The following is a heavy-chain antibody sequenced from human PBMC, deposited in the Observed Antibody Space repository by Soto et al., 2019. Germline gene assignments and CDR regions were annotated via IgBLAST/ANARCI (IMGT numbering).Heavy chain of an antibody. CDR1: GFSFSSYG. CDR2: VSDDDSKR. J-gene: IGHJ4*02. CDR3: AKDINTGTGHWGADS. D-gene: IGHD3-16*01. Sequence: QVQLVESGGGVVQPGRSLRLSCAASGFSFSSYGMHWVRQAPGKGLEWVACVSDDDSKRYHIDSVKGRFTISRDNSKNTLYLEMNGLRAEDTAVYYCAKDINTGTGHWGADSWGQGTRVTVSS. V-gene: IGHV3-30*18.